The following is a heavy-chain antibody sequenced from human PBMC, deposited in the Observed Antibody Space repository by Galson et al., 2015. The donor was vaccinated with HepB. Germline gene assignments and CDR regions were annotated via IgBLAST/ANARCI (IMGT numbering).Heavy chain of an antibody. D-gene: IGHD2-2*01. Sequence: SVKVSCKASGYTFTSYAMHWVRQAPGQRLEWMGWINAGNGNTKYSQKFQGRVTITRDTSASTAYMELSSLRSEDTAVYYCASGERIVVVPAAQPDDAFDIWAKGQWSPSLQ. CDR2: INAGNGNT. CDR3: ASGERIVVVPAAQPDDAFDI. V-gene: IGHV1-3*01. J-gene: IGHJ3*02. CDR1: GYTFTSYA.